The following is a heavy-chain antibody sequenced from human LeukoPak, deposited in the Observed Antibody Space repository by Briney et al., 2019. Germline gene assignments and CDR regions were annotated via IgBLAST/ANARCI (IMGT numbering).Heavy chain of an antibody. CDR1: GFTFSSYA. CDR3: AKTSWFASYFDY. J-gene: IGHJ4*02. D-gene: IGHD2-2*01. CDR2: ISGSGGST. V-gene: IGHV3-23*01. Sequence: GGSLRLSCAASGFTFSSYAMSWVRQAPGKGLEWVSAISGSGGSTYYADSVKGQFTISRDNSKNTLYLQMNSLRAEDTAVYYCAKTSWFASYFDYWGQGTLVTVSS.